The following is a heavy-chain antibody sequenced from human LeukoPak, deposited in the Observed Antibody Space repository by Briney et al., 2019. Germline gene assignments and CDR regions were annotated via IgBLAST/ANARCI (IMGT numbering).Heavy chain of an antibody. V-gene: IGHV3-23*01. CDR3: AKEVPAAIVVDY. CDR2: ISGSGGST. D-gene: IGHD2-2*02. Sequence: RGGSQRLSCPASGFTFSSHATSPIRKASRHANHRVSAISGSGGSTYYANSVKGRFTISRDNSKNTLYLQMNSLRAEDTAVYYCAKEVPAAIVVDYWGQGTLVTVSS. CDR1: GFTFSSHA. J-gene: IGHJ4*02.